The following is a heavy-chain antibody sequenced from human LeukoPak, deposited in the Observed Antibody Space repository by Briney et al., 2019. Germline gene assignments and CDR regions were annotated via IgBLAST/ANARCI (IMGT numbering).Heavy chain of an antibody. CDR3: AKDVFYYGSSGYYDY. CDR1: ESTFSSYA. Sequence: GGSLRLSCAASESTFSSYAMSWVRQAPGKGLEWVSAISGSGGSTYYADSVKGRFTISRDNSKNTLYLQMNSLRAEDTAVYYCAKDVFYYGSSGYYDYWGQGTLVTVSS. V-gene: IGHV3-23*01. J-gene: IGHJ4*02. CDR2: ISGSGGST. D-gene: IGHD3-22*01.